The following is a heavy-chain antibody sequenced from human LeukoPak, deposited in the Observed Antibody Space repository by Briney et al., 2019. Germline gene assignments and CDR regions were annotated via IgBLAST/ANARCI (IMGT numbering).Heavy chain of an antibody. D-gene: IGHD6-19*01. V-gene: IGHV1-18*01. J-gene: IGHJ4*02. CDR2: ISAHNGNA. CDR3: ARVPQTGYSNGWHYLPNFDY. Sequence: ASVTVSCKTSGYTFTSYGINWVRQAPGQGLEWMGRISAHNGNANYAQKFQGRVTMTTDTLATTAYMELRSLRSDDTAVYYCARVPQTGYSNGWHYLPNFDYWGQGTLVTVSS. CDR1: GYTFTSYG.